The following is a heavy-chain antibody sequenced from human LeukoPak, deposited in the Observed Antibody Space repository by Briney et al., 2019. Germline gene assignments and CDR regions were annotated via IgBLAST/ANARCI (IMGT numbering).Heavy chain of an antibody. CDR1: GGSISSHY. V-gene: IGHV4-59*11. D-gene: IGHD6-13*01. Sequence: SETLSLTCTVSGGSISSHYWSWIRQPPGKGLEWIGYIYYSGSTNYNPSLKSRVTISVDTSKNQFSLKLSSVTAAGTAVYYCAREAGIAAAGSHPYFDYWGQGTLVTVSS. CDR3: AREAGIAAAGSHPYFDY. J-gene: IGHJ4*02. CDR2: IYYSGST.